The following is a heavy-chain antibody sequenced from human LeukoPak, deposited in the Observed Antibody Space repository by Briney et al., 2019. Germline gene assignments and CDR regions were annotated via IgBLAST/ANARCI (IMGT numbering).Heavy chain of an antibody. CDR1: GGSISSGGYY. V-gene: IGHV4-30-2*01. J-gene: IGHJ3*02. CDR2: IYHSGST. Sequence: SETLSLTCTVSGGSISSGGYYWSWIRQPPGKGLEWIGYIYHSGSTYYNPSLKSRVTISVDRSKNQFSLKLSSVTAADTAVYYCARANRDPDAFDIWGQGTMVTVSS. CDR3: ARANRDPDAFDI. D-gene: IGHD5-24*01.